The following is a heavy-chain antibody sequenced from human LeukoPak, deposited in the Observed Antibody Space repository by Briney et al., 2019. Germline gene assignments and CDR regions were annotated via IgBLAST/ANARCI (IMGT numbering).Heavy chain of an antibody. V-gene: IGHV3-66*01. D-gene: IGHD6-19*01. CDR2: IYSGGST. CDR1: GFTVSSNY. CDR3: ARWGSSSGWYYFDY. Sequence: GGSLRLSCAASGFTVSSNYMSWVRQAPGKGLEWVSVIYSGGSTYYADSVKGRFTISRDNSKNTLYLQMNSLRAEDTAAYYCARWGSSSGWYYFDYWGQGTLVTVSS. J-gene: IGHJ4*02.